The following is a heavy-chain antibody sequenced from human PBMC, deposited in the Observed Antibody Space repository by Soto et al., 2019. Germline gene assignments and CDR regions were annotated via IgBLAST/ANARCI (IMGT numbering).Heavy chain of an antibody. J-gene: IGHJ6*02. CDR2: IYYSGIT. CDR3: ARYKYTYYYGMDV. D-gene: IGHD1-1*01. V-gene: IGHV4-59*01. Sequence: TSETLSLTCTVSGGSISSYYWSWIRQPPGKGLEWIGYIYYSGITNYNPSLKSRVTISVDTSKNQFSLKLSSVTAADTAVYYCARYKYTYYYGMDVWGQGTTVTVS. CDR1: GGSISSYY.